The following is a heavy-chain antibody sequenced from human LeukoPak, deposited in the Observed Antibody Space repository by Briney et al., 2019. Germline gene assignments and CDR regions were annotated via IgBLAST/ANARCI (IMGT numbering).Heavy chain of an antibody. J-gene: IGHJ3*02. Sequence: VSVKVSCKASGYTFTSYGISWVRQAPGQGLEWMGWISAYNGNTNYAQKLQGRVTMTTDTSTSTAYMELRSLRSDDTAVYYCARWRGVYYYDSSGAHAFDIWGQGTMVTVSS. CDR1: GYTFTSYG. D-gene: IGHD3-22*01. V-gene: IGHV1-18*01. CDR2: ISAYNGNT. CDR3: ARWRGVYYYDSSGAHAFDI.